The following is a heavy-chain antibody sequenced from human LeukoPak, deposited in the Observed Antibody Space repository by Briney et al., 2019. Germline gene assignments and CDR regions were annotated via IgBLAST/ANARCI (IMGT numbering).Heavy chain of an antibody. V-gene: IGHV3-53*01. CDR1: GFTVSSDY. D-gene: IGHD1-26*01. CDR3: ARGVGVTTFDY. Sequence: GGSLRLSCAASGFTVSSDYMSWVRQAPGKGLEWVSVIYSGGSTYYADSVKGRFTISRDNSKNTLYLQMNSLRAEDTAVYYCARGVGVTTFDYWGQGTLVTVSS. CDR2: IYSGGST. J-gene: IGHJ4*02.